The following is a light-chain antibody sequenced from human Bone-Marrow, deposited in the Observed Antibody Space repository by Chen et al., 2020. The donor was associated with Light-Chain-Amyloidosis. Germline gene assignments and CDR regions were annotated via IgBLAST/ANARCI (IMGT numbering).Light chain of an antibody. CDR1: NIGSTS. J-gene: IGLJ3*02. CDR3: QVWDRSSDRPV. Sequence: SYVLTQPSSVSVAPGQTATIACGGNNIGSTSVHWYQQTPGQAPLLDVYVDSDRPSWIPERLSGSNSGNTATLTISRVEAGDEADYYCQVWDRSSDRPVFGGGTKLTVL. V-gene: IGLV3-21*02. CDR2: VDS.